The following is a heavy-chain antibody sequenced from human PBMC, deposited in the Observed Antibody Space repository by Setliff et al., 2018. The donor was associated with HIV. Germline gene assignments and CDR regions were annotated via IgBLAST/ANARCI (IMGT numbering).Heavy chain of an antibody. V-gene: IGHV1-18*01. CDR1: GSTFTNYG. CDR2: LSAYSGNS. J-gene: IGHJ4*02. CDR3: ARGYCTNGFCQPFDY. Sequence: ASVKVSCKASGSTFTNYGITWVRQAPGQGLEWMGWLSAYSGNSNYAQTLLGRVTMTTDTSTSTAYMELRSLRSDDTAVYYCARGYCTNGFCQPFDYWGQGTLATVSS. D-gene: IGHD2-8*01.